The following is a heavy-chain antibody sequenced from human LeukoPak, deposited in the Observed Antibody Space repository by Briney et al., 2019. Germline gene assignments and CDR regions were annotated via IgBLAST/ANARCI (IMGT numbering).Heavy chain of an antibody. D-gene: IGHD3-10*01. J-gene: IGHJ3*02. CDR3: ARIGLLWFGEFDAFDI. CDR1: GGSISSSNW. CDR2: IYHSGST. V-gene: IGHV4-4*02. Sequence: PSETLSLTCAVSGGSISSSNWWSWVRQPPGKGLEWIGEIYHSGSTNYNPSLKGRVTISVDTSKNQFSLKLSSVTAADTAVYYCARIGLLWFGEFDAFDIWGQGTMVTVSS.